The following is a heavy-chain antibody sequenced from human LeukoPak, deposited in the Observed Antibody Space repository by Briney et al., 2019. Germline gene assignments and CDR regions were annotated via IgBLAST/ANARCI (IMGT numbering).Heavy chain of an antibody. Sequence: ASVKVSCKASGYTFTSYGISWVRQAPGQGLEWMGWISAYNGNTNYAQKLQGRVTMTTDTSTSTAYMELRSPRSDDTAVYYCARVMYSSGPSDAFDIWGQGTMVTVSS. D-gene: IGHD6-19*01. V-gene: IGHV1-18*01. CDR3: ARVMYSSGPSDAFDI. CDR2: ISAYNGNT. J-gene: IGHJ3*02. CDR1: GYTFTSYG.